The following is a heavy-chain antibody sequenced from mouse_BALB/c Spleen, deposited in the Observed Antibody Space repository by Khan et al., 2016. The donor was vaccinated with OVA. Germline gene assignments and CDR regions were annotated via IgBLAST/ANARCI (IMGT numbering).Heavy chain of an antibody. D-gene: IGHD2-3*01. J-gene: IGHJ3*01. Sequence: QVQLQQSGAELVKPGASVKISCKASGYTFTSFYMYWVKQRPGQGLEWIGGINPSNGDTHFYEKFKSKATRTVDKSSTTAYMQFSSLTSEDSAVYYCARSGDGNPFAYWGQGTLVTVSA. CDR1: GYTFTSFY. CDR2: INPSNGDT. CDR3: ARSGDGNPFAY. V-gene: IGHV1S81*02.